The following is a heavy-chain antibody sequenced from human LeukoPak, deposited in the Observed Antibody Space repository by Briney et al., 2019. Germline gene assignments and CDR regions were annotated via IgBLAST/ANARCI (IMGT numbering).Heavy chain of an antibody. V-gene: IGHV3-7*03. CDR2: IKQDGSEK. CDR3: IVFGDSNH. Sequence: GGSPRLSCAASGFTFSSYWMSWVRQAPGKGLEWVANIKQDGSEKYYVDSVKGRFTISRDTSKNTLYLQINSLRVEDTAVYYCIVFGDSNHWGQGTLVTVSS. D-gene: IGHD4-17*01. CDR1: GFTFSSYW. J-gene: IGHJ5*02.